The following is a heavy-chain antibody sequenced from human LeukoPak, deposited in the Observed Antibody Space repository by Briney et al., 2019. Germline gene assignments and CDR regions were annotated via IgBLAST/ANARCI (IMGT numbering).Heavy chain of an antibody. Sequence: SVKVSCKASGFTFTSSAVQWVRQARGQRLEWIGWIVVGSGNTNYAQKFQERVTITRDMSTSTAYMELSSLRSEDTAVYYCAADVLASRYGSGSVDYWGQGTLVTVSS. CDR1: GFTFTSSA. D-gene: IGHD3-10*01. J-gene: IGHJ4*02. V-gene: IGHV1-58*01. CDR2: IVVGSGNT. CDR3: AADVLASRYGSGSVDY.